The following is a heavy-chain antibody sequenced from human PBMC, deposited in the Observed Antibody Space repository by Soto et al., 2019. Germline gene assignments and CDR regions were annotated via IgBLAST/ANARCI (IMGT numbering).Heavy chain of an antibody. CDR3: AKDYYDFWSGYPKAYFDY. J-gene: IGHJ4*02. Sequence: GGSLRLSCAASGFTFSDYYMSWIRQAPGKGLEWVSYISSSSSYTNYADSVKGRFTISRDNSKNTLYLQMNSLRAEDTAVYYCAKDYYDFWSGYPKAYFDYWGQGTLVTVSS. CDR2: ISSSSSYT. CDR1: GFTFSDYY. D-gene: IGHD3-3*01. V-gene: IGHV3-11*05.